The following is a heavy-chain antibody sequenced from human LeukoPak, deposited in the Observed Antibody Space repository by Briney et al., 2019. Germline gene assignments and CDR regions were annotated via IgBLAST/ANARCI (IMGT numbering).Heavy chain of an antibody. CDR3: AKSQFGGNYFASSGYYYFSQSYFQH. CDR2: ISWKSGSI. V-gene: IGHV3-9*01. Sequence: GGSLRLSCAASGFTFDDYAMHWVRQAPGKGLEWVSGISWKSGSIGYADSVKGLFTISRDNAKNSLYLQMNSLRAEDTALYYCAKSQFGGNYFASSGYYYFSQSYFQHCGQGTLVTVSS. D-gene: IGHD3-22*01. CDR1: GFTFDDYA. J-gene: IGHJ1*01.